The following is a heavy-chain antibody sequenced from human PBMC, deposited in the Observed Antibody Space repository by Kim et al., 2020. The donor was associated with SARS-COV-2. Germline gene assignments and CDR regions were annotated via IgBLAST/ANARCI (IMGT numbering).Heavy chain of an antibody. J-gene: IGHJ4*02. D-gene: IGHD4-17*01. CDR2: ISYDGSNK. CDR3: AREADYGGKFDY. V-gene: IGHV3-30*04. CDR1: GFTFSSYA. Sequence: GGSLRLSCAASGFTFSSYAMHWVRQAPGKGLEWVAVISYDGSNKYYADSVKGRFTISRDNSKNTLYLQMNSLRAEDTAVYYCAREADYGGKFDYWGQGTLVTVSS.